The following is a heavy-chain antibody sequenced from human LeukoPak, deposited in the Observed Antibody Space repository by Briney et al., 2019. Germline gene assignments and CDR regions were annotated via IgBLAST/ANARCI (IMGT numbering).Heavy chain of an antibody. Sequence: TSETLSLTCTVSGGSISSSSYYWGWIRQPPGKGLEWIGSIYYSGSTYYNPSLKSRVTISVDTSKNQFSLQLDSVTPEDTAVYYCASGNYYFDYWGQGTLVTVSS. V-gene: IGHV4-39*01. CDR2: IYYSGST. CDR3: ASGNYYFDY. CDR1: GGSISSSSYY. J-gene: IGHJ4*02. D-gene: IGHD4-23*01.